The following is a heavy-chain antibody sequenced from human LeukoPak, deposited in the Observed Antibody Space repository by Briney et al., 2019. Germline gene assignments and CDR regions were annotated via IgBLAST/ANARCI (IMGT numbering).Heavy chain of an antibody. V-gene: IGHV3-21*01. Sequence: GGSLRLSCAASGFTFSSYSMNWVRQAPGKGLEWVSSISSSSSYIYYADSVKGRFTISRDNAKNSLYPQMNSLRAEDTAVYYCARDARVSSTSCPGYWGQGTLVTVSS. CDR2: ISSSSSYI. J-gene: IGHJ4*02. D-gene: IGHD2-2*01. CDR3: ARDARVSSTSCPGY. CDR1: GFTFSSYS.